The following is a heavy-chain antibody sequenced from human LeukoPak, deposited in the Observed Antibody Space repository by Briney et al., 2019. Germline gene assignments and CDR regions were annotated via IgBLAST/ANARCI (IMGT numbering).Heavy chain of an antibody. J-gene: IGHJ5*02. D-gene: IGHD5-24*01. CDR2: IYYSGST. CDR3: ARARDGHINNWFDP. V-gene: IGHV4-59*01. CDR1: GGSINSYY. Sequence: SETLSLTCTVSGGSINSYYWSWIRQPTGKGLEWIGYIYYSGSTEYNPSLKSRVTISVDTSKNQFSLKMSSVTAADTAVYYCARARDGHINNWFDPWGQGTLVTVSS.